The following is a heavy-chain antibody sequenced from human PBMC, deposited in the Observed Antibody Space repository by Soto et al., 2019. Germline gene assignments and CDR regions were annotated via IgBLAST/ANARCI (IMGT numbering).Heavy chain of an antibody. CDR1: GGSISSYY. CDR2: IYYSGST. J-gene: IGHJ3*02. CDR3: ARVWGGAFEI. D-gene: IGHD3-10*01. Sequence: SETLCLTCTVSGGSISSYYWSWIRQPPGKGLEWIGYIYYSGSTNYNPSLKSRVTISVDTSKNQFSLKLSSVTAADTAVYYCARVWGGAFEIWGQGTMVSVSS. V-gene: IGHV4-59*01.